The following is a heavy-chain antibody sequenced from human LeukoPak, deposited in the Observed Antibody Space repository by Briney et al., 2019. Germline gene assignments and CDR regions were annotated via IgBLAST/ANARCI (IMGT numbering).Heavy chain of an antibody. Sequence: SVKVSCXASGGTFSSYTISWVRLAPGQGLEWMGRIIPILGIANYAQKFQGRVTITADKSTSTAYMELSSLRSEDTAVYYCARENSSSWYSSDYWGQGTLVTVSS. CDR2: IIPILGIA. CDR3: ARENSSSWYSSDY. CDR1: GGTFSSYT. D-gene: IGHD6-13*01. V-gene: IGHV1-69*04. J-gene: IGHJ4*02.